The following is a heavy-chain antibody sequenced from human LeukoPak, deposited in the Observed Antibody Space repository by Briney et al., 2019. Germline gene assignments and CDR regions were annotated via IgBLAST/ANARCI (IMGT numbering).Heavy chain of an antibody. CDR1: GFTFSSYW. CDR2: IKRDGSEK. V-gene: IGHV3-7*01. Sequence: GGSLRLSCAASGFTFSSYWMSWVRQPPGKGLEWVANIKRDGSEKYYVDSVKGRFTISRDNAKNSLYLQMNSLRAEDTAVYYCARETYYYDSSGYYLFDYWGQGALVTVSS. CDR3: ARETYYYDSSGYYLFDY. D-gene: IGHD3-22*01. J-gene: IGHJ4*02.